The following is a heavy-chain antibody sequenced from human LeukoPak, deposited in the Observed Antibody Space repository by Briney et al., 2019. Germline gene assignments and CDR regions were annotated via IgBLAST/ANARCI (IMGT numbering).Heavy chain of an antibody. CDR3: ARALAIDYYYYGMDV. CDR1: GFTFSSYW. D-gene: IGHD2-2*03. CDR2: INSDGSST. V-gene: IGHV3-74*01. J-gene: IGHJ6*02. Sequence: GGSLRLSCAASGFTFSSYWMHWVRQAPGKGLVWVSRINSDGSSTSYADSVKGRFTISRDNAKNTLYLQMNSLRAEDTAVYYCARALAIDYYYYGMDVWGQGTLVTVPS.